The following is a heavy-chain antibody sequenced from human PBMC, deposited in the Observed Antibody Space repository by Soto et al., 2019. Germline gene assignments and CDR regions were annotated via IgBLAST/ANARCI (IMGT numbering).Heavy chain of an antibody. D-gene: IGHD5-12*01. J-gene: IGHJ4*02. CDR3: ARDRDIVATMCDY. V-gene: IGHV3-30-3*01. CDR2: ISYDGSNK. Sequence: GGSLRLSCAASGFTFSSYAMHWVRQAPGKGLEWVAVISYDGSNKYYADSVKGRFTISRDNSKNTLYLQMNSLRAEDTAVYYCARDRDIVATMCDYWGQGTLVTVSS. CDR1: GFTFSSYA.